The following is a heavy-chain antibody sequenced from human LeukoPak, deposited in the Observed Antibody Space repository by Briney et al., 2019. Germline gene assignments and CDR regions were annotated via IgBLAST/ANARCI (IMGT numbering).Heavy chain of an antibody. CDR3: ASAMTTVVTLDY. V-gene: IGHV4-30-2*05. CDR2: IYHSGST. Sequence: PSQTLSLTCTVSGGSISSGGYYWSWIRQPPGKGLEWIGYIYHSGSTYYNPSLKSRVTISVDTSKNQFSLKLSSVTAADTAVYYCASAMTTVVTLDYWGQGTLVTVSS. CDR1: GGSISSGGYY. J-gene: IGHJ4*02. D-gene: IGHD4-23*01.